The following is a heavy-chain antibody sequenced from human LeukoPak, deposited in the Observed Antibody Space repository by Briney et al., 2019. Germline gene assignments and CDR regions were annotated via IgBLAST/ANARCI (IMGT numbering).Heavy chain of an antibody. D-gene: IGHD5/OR15-5a*01. Sequence: SEPLSLTCTVSGGSMSRYYWSWIRQPPGKGLEWIGYIDCSGSTNYNPSLKSRVTLSVDTSKNQFSLKLSSVTAADTAVYYCAIPREGLRKLRAFDYWGQGTLVTVSS. V-gene: IGHV4-59*12. CDR2: IDCSGST. J-gene: IGHJ4*02. CDR1: GGSMSRYY. CDR3: AIPREGLRKLRAFDY.